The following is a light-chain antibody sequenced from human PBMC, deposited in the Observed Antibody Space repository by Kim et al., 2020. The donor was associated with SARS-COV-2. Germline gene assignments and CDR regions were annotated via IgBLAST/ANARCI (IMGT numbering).Light chain of an antibody. CDR1: SSDVGYYNY. Sequence: GQSVPTSCTGTSSDVGYYNYVSWYQQHPGKAPKFMIYDVSNRPSGVSNRFSGSKSGNTASLTISGLQAEDEADYYCSSYSSSSTWVFGGGTQLTVL. CDR2: DVS. CDR3: SSYSSSSTWV. J-gene: IGLJ3*02. V-gene: IGLV2-14*03.